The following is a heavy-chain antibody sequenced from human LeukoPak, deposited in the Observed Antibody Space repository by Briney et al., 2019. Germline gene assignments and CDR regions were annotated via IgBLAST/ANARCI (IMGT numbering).Heavy chain of an antibody. V-gene: IGHV3-30*02. Sequence: GGSLRLSCAASGFRFPLNTMHWVRQAPAKGLEWVAFIRFDGTEQNYAESVKGRFTVSRDNSKNMFFLQMNSLRTEDTAVYYCAKDMIIVPGASDYWGQGTLVTVSS. J-gene: IGHJ4*02. D-gene: IGHD1-26*01. CDR3: AKDMIIVPGASDY. CDR1: GFRFPLNT. CDR2: IRFDGTEQ.